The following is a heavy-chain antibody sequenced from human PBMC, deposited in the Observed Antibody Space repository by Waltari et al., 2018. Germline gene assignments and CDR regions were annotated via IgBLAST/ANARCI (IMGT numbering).Heavy chain of an antibody. CDR3: ARLELAMGRGVIDDAFDI. CDR2: IDPSDSYT. D-gene: IGHD3-10*01. CDR1: GYSFTSYW. V-gene: IGHV5-10-1*03. J-gene: IGHJ3*02. Sequence: EVQLVQSGAEVKKPGESLRISCKGSGYSFTSYWISWVRQMPGKGLEWMGRIDPSDSYTNDDPAFQGHVTSAADKSISTAYLQWSSLKASDTAMYYCARLELAMGRGVIDDAFDIWGQGTMVTVSS.